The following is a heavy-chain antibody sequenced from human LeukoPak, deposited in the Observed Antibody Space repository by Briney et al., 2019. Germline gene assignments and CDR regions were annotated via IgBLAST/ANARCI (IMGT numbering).Heavy chain of an antibody. CDR2: ISGSGGST. D-gene: IGHD6-19*01. CDR3: AKDKVPGIAVAEGWFDP. CDR1: GFTFSSYA. V-gene: IGHV3-23*01. Sequence: QTGGSLRLSCAASGFTFSSYAMSWVRQAPGKGLEWVSAISGSGGSTYYADSVKGRFTISRDNSKNALYLQMNSLRAEDTAVYYCAKDKVPGIAVAEGWFDPWGQGTLVTVSS. J-gene: IGHJ5*02.